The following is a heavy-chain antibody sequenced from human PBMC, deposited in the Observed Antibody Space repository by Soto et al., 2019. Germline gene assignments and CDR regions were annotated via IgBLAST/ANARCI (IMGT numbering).Heavy chain of an antibody. J-gene: IGHJ5*02. CDR3: AETLLGCCGDLSSQCDNWLDP. Sequence: GGSLRLSCAASGFTIRTKAVTWVRQAPGRGLEWVSTISGSGVKTSYADSVKGRCSIARDNSKTTMFLQTKSLRAGDTAKYSCAETLLGCCGDLSSQCDNWLDPWGQRTLVTVSS. V-gene: IGHV3-23*01. D-gene: IGHD2-21*02. CDR2: ISGSGVKT. CDR1: GFTIRTKA.